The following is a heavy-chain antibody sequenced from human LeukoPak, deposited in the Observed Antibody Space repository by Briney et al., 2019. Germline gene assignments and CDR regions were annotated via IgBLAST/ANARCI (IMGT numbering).Heavy chain of an antibody. D-gene: IGHD6-6*01. CDR2: ISAPDGST. V-gene: IGHV3-23*01. CDR3: TTITALGS. CDR1: GFKFSNEA. J-gene: IGHJ5*02. Sequence: GGSLRLSCAASGFKFSNEAMNWVRQAPEKGLKWIATISAPDGSTYYADSVKGRFTTSRDNSKNTVYLQMNSLRAEDTAIYYCTTITALGSWGQGTRVTVSS.